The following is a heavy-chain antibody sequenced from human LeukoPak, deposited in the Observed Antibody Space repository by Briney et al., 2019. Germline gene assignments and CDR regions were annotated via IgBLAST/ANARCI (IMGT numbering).Heavy chain of an antibody. Sequence: GGSLRLSCAASGFTFSSYWMHWVRHAPEKGLVWVSRINTDGSSTTYADSVEGRFTISRDNAKNTLFVQMNSLRAEDTAVYYCARDVYGRFDPWGQGTLVTVSS. J-gene: IGHJ5*02. D-gene: IGHD2/OR15-2a*01. CDR3: ARDVYGRFDP. CDR1: GFTFSSYW. V-gene: IGHV3-74*01. CDR2: INTDGSST.